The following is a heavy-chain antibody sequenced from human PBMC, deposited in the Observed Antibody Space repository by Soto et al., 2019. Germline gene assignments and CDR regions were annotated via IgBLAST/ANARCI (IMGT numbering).Heavy chain of an antibody. J-gene: IGHJ6*02. CDR3: ARGAGSPWVIIRYYYYGMDV. CDR2: ISWNSGSI. V-gene: IGHV3-9*01. CDR1: GFTFDDYA. Sequence: EVQLVESGGGLVQPGRSLRLSCAASGFTFDDYAMHWVRQAPGKGLEWVSGISWNSGSIGYADSVKGRFTISRDNAKNSLYLQMNSLRAEDTALYYCARGAGSPWVIIRYYYYGMDVWGQGTTVTVSS. D-gene: IGHD3-3*01.